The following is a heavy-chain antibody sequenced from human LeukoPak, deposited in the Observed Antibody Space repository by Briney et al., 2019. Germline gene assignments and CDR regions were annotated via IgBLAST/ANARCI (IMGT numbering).Heavy chain of an antibody. V-gene: IGHV3-30-3*01. CDR1: GFTFSRYA. D-gene: IGHD2-15*01. Sequence: GRPLRLSCAASGFTFSRYAMHWVRQAPGKGLEWVAVISSDGNRTYYADSVKGRFTLSRDNSNKTLHLPMTNMRADDTAVYYCTLLSGTSYSWGQGTLVTVSS. CDR2: ISSDGNRT. J-gene: IGHJ4*02. CDR3: TLLSGTSYS.